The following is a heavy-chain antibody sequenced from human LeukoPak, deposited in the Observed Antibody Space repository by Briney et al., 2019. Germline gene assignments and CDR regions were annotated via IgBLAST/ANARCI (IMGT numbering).Heavy chain of an antibody. J-gene: IGHJ4*02. D-gene: IGHD6-19*01. Sequence: PSETLSLTCAVSGYSISSGYYWGWIRQPPGKGLAWIGSIYHSGSTYYNPSLESRVTISVDTSKNQFSLKLSSVTAADTAVYYCARNLPNSSGWYGGFDYWGQGTLVTVSS. CDR1: GYSISSGYY. CDR3: ARNLPNSSGWYGGFDY. V-gene: IGHV4-38-2*01. CDR2: IYHSGST.